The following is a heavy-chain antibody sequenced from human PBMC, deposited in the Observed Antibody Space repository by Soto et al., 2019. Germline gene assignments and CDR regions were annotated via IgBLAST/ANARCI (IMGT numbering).Heavy chain of an antibody. J-gene: IGHJ4*02. Sequence: ASVQVSCKASGYTFTSFGISWVRQVPGQGLEWMGWISSHNGNTNYAQKFQGRVTMTTDTSTRTAYMELRSLRSDDTAVYYCARALELLLPPKILVYWGQGTLVTVSS. CDR2: ISSHNGNT. CDR3: ARALELLLPPKILVY. CDR1: GYTFTSFG. V-gene: IGHV1-18*01. D-gene: IGHD3-3*01.